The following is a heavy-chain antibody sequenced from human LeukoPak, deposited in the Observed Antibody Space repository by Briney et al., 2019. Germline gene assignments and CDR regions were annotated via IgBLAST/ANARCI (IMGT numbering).Heavy chain of an antibody. Sequence: GESLKTSCKASGYSFTSYSIGWVRQMPGKGLEWMGIIFPVDSDTRYSPSFEGQVTISVDKSINTTYLQWSSLKASDTAFYYCARHHRYYYHNTGYSGWFDPWGQGTLVTVSS. V-gene: IGHV5-51*01. CDR2: IFPVDSDT. D-gene: IGHD3-22*01. CDR3: ARHHRYYYHNTGYSGWFDP. CDR1: GYSFTSYS. J-gene: IGHJ5*02.